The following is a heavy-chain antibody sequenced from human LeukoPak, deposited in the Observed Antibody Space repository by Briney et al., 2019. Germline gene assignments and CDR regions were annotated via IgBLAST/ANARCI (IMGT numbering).Heavy chain of an antibody. J-gene: IGHJ5*02. CDR3: AREGPQGWFDP. CDR1: GGTFSSYA. Sequence: SVKVSCKASGGTFSSYAISWVRQAPGQGLGWMGGIIPIFGTANYSQKFQGRGTITAAESTSTAYMELSSLRSEDTAVYSCAREGPQGWFDPWGQGTLVTVSS. CDR2: IIPIFGTA. V-gene: IGHV1-69*01.